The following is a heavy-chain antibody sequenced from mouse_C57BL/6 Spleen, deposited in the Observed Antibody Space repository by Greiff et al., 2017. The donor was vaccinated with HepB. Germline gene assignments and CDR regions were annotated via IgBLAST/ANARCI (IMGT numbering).Heavy chain of an antibody. CDR2: ISYDGSN. CDR1: GYSITSGYY. Sequence: EESGPGLVKPSQSLSLTCSVTGYSITSGYYWNWIRQFPGNKLEWMGYISYDGSNNYNPSLKNRISITRDTSKNQFFLKLNSVTTEDTATYYCARDERDFDYWGQGTTLTVSS. V-gene: IGHV3-6*01. CDR3: ARDERDFDY. J-gene: IGHJ2*01.